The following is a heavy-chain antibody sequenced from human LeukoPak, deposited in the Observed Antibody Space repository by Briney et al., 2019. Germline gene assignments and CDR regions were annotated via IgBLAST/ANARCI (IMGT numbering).Heavy chain of an antibody. CDR1: GFTFSRHG. J-gene: IGHJ4*02. V-gene: IGHV3-30*18. CDR2: ISNDGSNK. Sequence: GGSLRLSCAASGFTFSRHGMHWVRQAPGKGLEGVAGISNDGSNKYYADSVKGRLTISRDNSKNTLYLQMNSLRVEDTAVYYCAKDEDSSGWSPLDYWGQGILVTVST. CDR3: AKDEDSSGWSPLDY. D-gene: IGHD6-19*01.